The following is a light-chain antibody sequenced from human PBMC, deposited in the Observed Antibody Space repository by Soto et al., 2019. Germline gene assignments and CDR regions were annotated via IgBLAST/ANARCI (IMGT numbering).Light chain of an antibody. CDR3: MQGTHWPPI. CDR2: KVS. Sequence: DVVMTQSPLSLPVTLGQPASISCRSNQSLIYSDGNTFLSWFQQRPGQSPRRLIYKVSSRDSGVPDRFSGSGSGTDFTLKITRVEAEDVGVYYCMQGTHWPPIFGPGTKVEIK. CDR1: QSLIYSDGNTF. V-gene: IGKV2-30*01. J-gene: IGKJ3*01.